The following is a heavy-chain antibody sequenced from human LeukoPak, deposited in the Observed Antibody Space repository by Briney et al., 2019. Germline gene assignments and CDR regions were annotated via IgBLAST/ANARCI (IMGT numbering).Heavy chain of an antibody. D-gene: IGHD6-13*01. Sequence: ASVTVSCTASGYTFTSYGISWVRQAPGQGLEWMGWISAYNGNTNYAQKLQGRVTMTTDTSTSTAYMELRSLRSDDTAVYYCARELWGAAAQTYFDYWGQGTLVTVSS. V-gene: IGHV1-18*01. J-gene: IGHJ4*02. CDR1: GYTFTSYG. CDR3: ARELWGAAAQTYFDY. CDR2: ISAYNGNT.